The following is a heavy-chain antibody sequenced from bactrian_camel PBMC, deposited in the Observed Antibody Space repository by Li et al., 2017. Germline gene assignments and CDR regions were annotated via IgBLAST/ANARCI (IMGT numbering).Heavy chain of an antibody. V-gene: IGHV3S53*01. CDR1: DTSYC. CDR3: AARSGDFCGTGVLTSDMYFAY. D-gene: IGHD2*01. CDR2: IGSAGRT. J-gene: IGHJ6*01. Sequence: HVQLVESGGGSVQPGGSLRLSCAASDTSYCMGWFRQAPGEEREGVAVIGSAGRTDYADSVKGRFTISRDNAKNTLYLQMNTLKPEDTATYYCAARSGDFCGTGVLTSDMYFAYWGQGTQVTVS.